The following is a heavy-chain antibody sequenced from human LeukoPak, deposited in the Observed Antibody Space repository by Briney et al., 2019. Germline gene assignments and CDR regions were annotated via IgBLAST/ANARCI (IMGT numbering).Heavy chain of an antibody. D-gene: IGHD4-17*01. CDR1: GNSFGDYY. Sequence: TSETLSLTCTVSGNSFGDYYWSWIRQPAGKGLEWIGRIYTSGSTTYNPSLKSRVTMSVDTSKSQFPLNLMSVTAADTAVYYCTRDTGTTGEVKFDPWGQGTLVTVSS. V-gene: IGHV4-4*07. J-gene: IGHJ5*02. CDR2: IYTSGST. CDR3: TRDTGTTGEVKFDP.